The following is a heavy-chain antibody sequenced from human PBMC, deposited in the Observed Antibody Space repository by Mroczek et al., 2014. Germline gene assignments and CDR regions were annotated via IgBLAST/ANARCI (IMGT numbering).Heavy chain of an antibody. CDR2: IYTSGST. Sequence: QVQLQESGPGLVKPSETLSLTCTVSGGSISSYYWSWIRQPAGKGLEWIGRIYTSGSTNYNPSLKSRVTMSVDTSKNQFSLKLSSVTAADTAVYYCARSSLYYCSSTSCYAFDIWGQGTMVTVSS. J-gene: IGHJ3*02. V-gene: IGHV4-4*07. CDR1: GGSISSYY. D-gene: IGHD2-2*01. CDR3: ARSSLYYCSSTSCYAFDI.